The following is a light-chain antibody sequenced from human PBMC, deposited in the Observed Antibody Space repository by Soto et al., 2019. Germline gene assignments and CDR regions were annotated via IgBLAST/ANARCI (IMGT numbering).Light chain of an antibody. CDR1: QSLNIW. V-gene: IGKV1-5*03. CDR2: KAS. Sequence: DIQMTQSPSSLSASVGDRVTITCRATQSLNIWLAWYQQKPGKAPKLLISKASSLESGVPSRFSGSGPGTEFSLTISSLQPDDFATYYCQQYKAYSYTFGQG. J-gene: IGKJ2*01. CDR3: QQYKAYSYT.